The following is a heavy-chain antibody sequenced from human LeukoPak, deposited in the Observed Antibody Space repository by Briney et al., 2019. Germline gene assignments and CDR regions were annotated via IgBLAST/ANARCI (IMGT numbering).Heavy chain of an antibody. D-gene: IGHD3-10*01. CDR3: VSLGSGSNY. V-gene: IGHV6-1*01. CDR1: GDSVSSNSAA. Sequence: SQTLSLTCAISGDSVSSNSAAWNWIRQSPSRGLEWLGRTYYRSKWYTEYAVSVKSRITINPDTSKNQFSLQLSSVNTEDTAVYYCVSLGSGSNYWGQGTLVTVSS. J-gene: IGHJ4*02. CDR2: TYYRSKWYT.